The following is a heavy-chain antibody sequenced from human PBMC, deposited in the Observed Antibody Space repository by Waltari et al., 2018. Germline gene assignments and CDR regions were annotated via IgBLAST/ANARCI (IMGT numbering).Heavy chain of an antibody. D-gene: IGHD6-6*01. Sequence: EVRLVQSGAEVKKPGATVQISCKVCGYTFTDSYMHCVHPAPGKGLEWMGLVDPEDGETIYAEKFQGRVTITADTSTDTAYMELSSLRSEDTAVYYCATGTGRIAAHRWFDPWGQGTLVTVSS. CDR1: GYTFTDSY. J-gene: IGHJ5*02. V-gene: IGHV1-69-2*01. CDR3: ATGTGRIAAHRWFDP. CDR2: VDPEDGET.